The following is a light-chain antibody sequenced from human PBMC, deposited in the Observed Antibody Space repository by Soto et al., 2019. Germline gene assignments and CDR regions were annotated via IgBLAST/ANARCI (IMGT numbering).Light chain of an antibody. CDR2: DVT. CDR1: SSDVGGYDY. Sequence: QSALTQPASVSGSPGQSVTISCTGTSSDVGGYDYVSWYQQYPGKAPQLMIYDVTNRPSGVSNRFSGSKSGNTASLTVSGLQAEDEADYFCGSYTTSPTLVFGGGTKLTVL. CDR3: GSYTTSPTLV. J-gene: IGLJ3*02. V-gene: IGLV2-14*03.